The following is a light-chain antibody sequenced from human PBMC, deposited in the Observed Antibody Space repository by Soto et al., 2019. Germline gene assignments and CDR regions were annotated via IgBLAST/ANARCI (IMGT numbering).Light chain of an antibody. J-gene: IGKJ3*01. CDR2: DAS. CDR3: QQRSNWPLFT. Sequence: EIELTQSPATLSLSPGERATLSCRASQSVSSYLAWYQQKPGQAPRLLIYDASNRATGIPARFSGSGSGTDFTLTISSLVPDDFAVYYCQQRSNWPLFTFGPGTKVDIK. CDR1: QSVSSY. V-gene: IGKV3-11*01.